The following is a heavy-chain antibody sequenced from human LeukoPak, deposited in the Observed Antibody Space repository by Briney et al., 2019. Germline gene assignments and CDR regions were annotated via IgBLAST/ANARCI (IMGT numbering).Heavy chain of an antibody. CDR2: IYSDNT. D-gene: IGHD2-21*01. V-gene: IGHV3-53*01. J-gene: IGHJ4*02. CDR3: ARDGRFYCGDDCDARDY. CDR1: GFTFSNYA. Sequence: PGGSLRLSCAASGFTFSNYAMSWVRQAPGKGLEGVSFIYSDNTHYSDSVKGRFTISIDNSKNTLYLQMNSLRAEDTAVYYCARDGRFYCGDDCDARDYWGQGTLVTVSS.